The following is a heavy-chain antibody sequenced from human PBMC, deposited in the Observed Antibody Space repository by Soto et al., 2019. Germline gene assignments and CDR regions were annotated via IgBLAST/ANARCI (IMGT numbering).Heavy chain of an antibody. CDR2: IHYSGRT. V-gene: IGHV4-31*11. Sequence: SETLSLTCAVSCGSITSGAYYWTWIRQHPGKGLEWIAYIHYSGRTYYNPSLKSRVTISVDTSNNQFSLKLSSVTAADTAVYYCARYYFDSSGYSNWFDPWRQATLVTVSS. CDR3: ARYYFDSSGYSNWFDP. D-gene: IGHD3-22*01. CDR1: CGSITSGAYY. J-gene: IGHJ5*02.